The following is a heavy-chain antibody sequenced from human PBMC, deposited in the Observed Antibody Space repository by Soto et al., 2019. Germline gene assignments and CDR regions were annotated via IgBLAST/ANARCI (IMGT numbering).Heavy chain of an antibody. CDR1: GASISSSY. Sequence: SATLSLPCSVSGASISSSYWSWLRQPPGKGLEWIGYMFHSGRTNYNPSLKSRVTISVDTSKNRFSLKLTSVSAADTAVYYCARTIEDFDDSCCEYFDSWALGSRV. J-gene: IGHJ4*02. CDR3: ARTIEDFDDSCCEYFDS. CDR2: MFHSGRT. D-gene: IGHD3-22*01. V-gene: IGHV4-59*01.